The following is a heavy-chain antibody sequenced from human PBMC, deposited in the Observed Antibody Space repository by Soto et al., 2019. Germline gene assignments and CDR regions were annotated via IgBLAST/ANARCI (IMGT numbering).Heavy chain of an antibody. J-gene: IGHJ4*02. Sequence: GGSLRLSCAASGFTLSSSWMHWVRQPPGKGPVWVSGINGDGSRTSYADSVKGRFTISRDNAKNTLYLQVNSLRAEDTAVYYCARLSNSATPLDCWGQGTLVTVSS. CDR1: GFTLSSSW. V-gene: IGHV3-74*01. CDR2: INGDGSRT. CDR3: ARLSNSATPLDC.